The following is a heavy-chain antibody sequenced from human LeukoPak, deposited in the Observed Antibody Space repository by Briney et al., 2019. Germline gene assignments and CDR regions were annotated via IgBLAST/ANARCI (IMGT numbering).Heavy chain of an antibody. D-gene: IGHD3-10*01. J-gene: IGHJ4*02. CDR3: AKHYMGSSYNHGLDC. V-gene: IGHV4-59*08. CDR1: GGSIISYY. CDR2: IHSSGKT. Sequence: SETLSLTCTVSGGSIISYYWSWIRQSPGKGLEWIGYIHSSGKTNYNPSFKSRVTISVDTSKNQFSLKLSSVTAADTALYYCAKHYMGSSYNHGLDCWGQGTLVTVSS.